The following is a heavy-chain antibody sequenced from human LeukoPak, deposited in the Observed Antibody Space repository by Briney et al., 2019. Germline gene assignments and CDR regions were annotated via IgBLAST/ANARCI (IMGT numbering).Heavy chain of an antibody. J-gene: IGHJ4*02. Sequence: GGSLRLSCAASGFTFSSLWMHWVRQAPGKGLEWVSAISGSGGSTYYADSVKGRFTISRDNSKNTLYLQMNSLRAEDTAVYYCAKDRSDYGGNSYLFDYWGQGTLVTVSS. CDR1: GFTFSSLW. V-gene: IGHV3-23*01. D-gene: IGHD4-23*01. CDR3: AKDRSDYGGNSYLFDY. CDR2: ISGSGGST.